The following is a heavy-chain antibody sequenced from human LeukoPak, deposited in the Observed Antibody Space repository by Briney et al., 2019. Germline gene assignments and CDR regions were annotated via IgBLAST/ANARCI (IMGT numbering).Heavy chain of an antibody. CDR3: AVHLPGDYLDP. V-gene: IGHV1-8*01. J-gene: IGHJ5*02. Sequence: GASVKVSCKASGYTFTIYDINWVRQAAGQGLEWMGWMNPDSGNTDFAQKFQGRVTMTRNTSISTAYMELSSLTSEDTAVYYFAVHLPGDYLDPWGQGTLVTVSS. CDR1: GYTFTIYD. D-gene: IGHD4-17*01. CDR2: MNPDSGNT.